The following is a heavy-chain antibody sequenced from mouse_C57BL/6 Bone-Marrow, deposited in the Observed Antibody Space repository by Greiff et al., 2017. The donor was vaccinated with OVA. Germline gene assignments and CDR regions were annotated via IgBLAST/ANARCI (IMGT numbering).Heavy chain of an antibody. CDR1: GYAFTNYL. CDR2: INPGSGGT. CDR3: ARRTYRDYAMDY. J-gene: IGHJ4*01. V-gene: IGHV1-54*01. Sequence: VQLQESGAELVRPGTSVKVSCKASGYAFTNYLIEWVKQRPGQGLEWIGVINPGSGGTNYNEKFKGNATLTADKSSSTAYMQLSSLTSEDSAVYFCARRTYRDYAMDYWGQGTSVTVSS. D-gene: IGHD5-1*01.